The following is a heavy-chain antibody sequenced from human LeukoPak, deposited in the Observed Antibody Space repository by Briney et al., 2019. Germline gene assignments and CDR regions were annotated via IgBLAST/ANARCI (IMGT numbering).Heavy chain of an antibody. Sequence: GGSLRLSCVVSGFTFNNYAMSWVRQAPGKGLEWVSSISGSGGSTYYADSVKGRFTISRDNSKNTLYLQMNSLRAEDTAVYYCAKDGGDGYNYGDYWGQGTLVTVSS. V-gene: IGHV3-23*01. D-gene: IGHD5-24*01. CDR1: GFTFNNYA. J-gene: IGHJ4*02. CDR2: ISGSGGST. CDR3: AKDGGDGYNYGDY.